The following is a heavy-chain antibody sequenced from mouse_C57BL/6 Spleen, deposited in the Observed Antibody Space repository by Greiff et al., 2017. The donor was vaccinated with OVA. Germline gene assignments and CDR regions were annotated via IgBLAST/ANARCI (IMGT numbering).Heavy chain of an antibody. V-gene: IGHV1-82*01. CDR1: GYAFSSSW. CDR3: AREGNYFDY. J-gene: IGHJ2*01. CDR2: IYPGDGDT. Sequence: QVQLKESGPELVKPGASVKISCKASGYAFSSSWMNWVKQRPGKGLEWIGRIYPGDGDTNYNGKFKGKATLTADKSSSTAYMQLSSLTSEDSAVYFCAREGNYFDYWGQGTTLTVSS.